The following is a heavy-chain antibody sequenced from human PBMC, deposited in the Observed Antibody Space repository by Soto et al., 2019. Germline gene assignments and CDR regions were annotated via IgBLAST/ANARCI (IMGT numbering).Heavy chain of an antibody. Sequence: SVKVSCKASGGTFSSYAISWVRQAPGQGLEWMGGIIPIFGTANYAQKFQGRVTITADKSTSTAYMELSSLRSEDTAVYYCARGAGFWSGYDYYGMDVWGQGTTVTAP. CDR3: ARGAGFWSGYDYYGMDV. D-gene: IGHD3-3*01. CDR1: GGTFSSYA. J-gene: IGHJ6*02. CDR2: IIPIFGTA. V-gene: IGHV1-69*06.